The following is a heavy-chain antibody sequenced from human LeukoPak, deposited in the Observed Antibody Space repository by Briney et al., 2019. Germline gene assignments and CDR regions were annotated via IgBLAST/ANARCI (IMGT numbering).Heavy chain of an antibody. V-gene: IGHV3-33*08. CDR3: ARDLITMVRGVPHPYYFDY. D-gene: IGHD3-10*01. J-gene: IGHJ4*02. CDR2: MWYDGSNK. Sequence: GRSLRLSCAASGFTFSSYGMHWVRQAPGKGLEWVAVMWYDGSNKYYADSVKGRFTISRDNSKNTLYLQMNSLRAEDTAVYYCARDLITMVRGVPHPYYFDYWGQGTLVTVSS. CDR1: GFTFSSYG.